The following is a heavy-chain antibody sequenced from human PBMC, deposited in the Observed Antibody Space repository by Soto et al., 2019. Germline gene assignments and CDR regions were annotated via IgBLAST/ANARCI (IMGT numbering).Heavy chain of an antibody. CDR1: GFTFSSQA. CDR3: ARDPGYSGFDFDY. J-gene: IGHJ4*02. CDR2: IWYDGSKK. D-gene: IGHD5-12*01. Sequence: QVQLVESGGGVVQPGRSLRLSFAASGFTFSSQAMHWVRQAPGKGLEWVAVIWYDGSKKYYADSVKGRFTVARDDSKNTLSLQMNSLRVEDTAVYYCARDPGYSGFDFDYWGQGTLVTVSS. V-gene: IGHV3-33*01.